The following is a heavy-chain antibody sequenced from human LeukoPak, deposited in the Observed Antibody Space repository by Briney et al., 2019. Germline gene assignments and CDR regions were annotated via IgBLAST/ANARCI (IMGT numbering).Heavy chain of an antibody. J-gene: IGHJ4*02. CDR3: ASSIVGATIFGY. Sequence: SISSSSSYIYYADSVKGRFTISRDNAKNSLYLQMNSLRAEDTAVYYCASSIVGATIFGYWGQGTLVTVSS. D-gene: IGHD1-26*01. V-gene: IGHV3-21*01. CDR2: ISSSSSYI.